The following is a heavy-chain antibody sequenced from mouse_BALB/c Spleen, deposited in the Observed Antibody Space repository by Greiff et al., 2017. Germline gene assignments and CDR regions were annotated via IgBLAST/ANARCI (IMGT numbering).Heavy chain of an antibody. CDR1: GYTFTSYY. D-gene: IGHD1-1*01. J-gene: IGHJ2*01. CDR2: INPSNGGT. Sequence: QVQLQQPGAELVKPGASVKLSCKASGYTFTSYYLYWVKKRPGQGLEWIGGINPSNGGTNFNEKFKSKATLTVAKSTSTAYMQLSSLTSEDSAVYYGTRSDYYGSSPYYFDYWGQGTTLTVSS. V-gene: IGHV1S81*02. CDR3: TRSDYYGSSPYYFDY.